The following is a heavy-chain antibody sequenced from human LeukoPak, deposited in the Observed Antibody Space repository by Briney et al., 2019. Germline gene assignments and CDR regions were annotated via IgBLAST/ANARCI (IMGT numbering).Heavy chain of an antibody. CDR2: IYPGDSDT. CDR3: AIGLGTAEIYVYYFDY. D-gene: IGHD1-1*01. V-gene: IGHV5-51*01. Sequence: GESLKISCKGSGYSFTSYWIGWVRQMPGKGLEWMGIIYPGDSDTRYSPSFKGQVTISADKSINTAYLQWGSLKASDTAMYYCAIGLGTAEIYVYYFDYWGQGTLVTVSS. J-gene: IGHJ4*02. CDR1: GYSFTSYW.